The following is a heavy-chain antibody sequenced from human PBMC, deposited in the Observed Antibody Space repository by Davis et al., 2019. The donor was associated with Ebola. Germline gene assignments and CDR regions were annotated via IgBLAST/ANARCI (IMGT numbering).Heavy chain of an antibody. Sequence: PGGSLRLSCAASGFTVSSNYMSWVRQAPGKGLEWVSVIYSGGSTYYADSVKGRFTISRDNSKNTLYLQMNSLRAEDTAVYYCARGGANWNDEGAIDYWGQGTLVTVSS. CDR1: GFTVSSNY. CDR3: ARGGANWNDEGAIDY. J-gene: IGHJ4*02. V-gene: IGHV3-53*01. D-gene: IGHD1-20*01. CDR2: IYSGGST.